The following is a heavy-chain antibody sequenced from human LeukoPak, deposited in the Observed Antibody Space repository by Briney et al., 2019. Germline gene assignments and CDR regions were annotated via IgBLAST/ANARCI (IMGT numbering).Heavy chain of an antibody. CDR1: GGSISSYY. D-gene: IGHD1-26*01. J-gene: IGHJ6*03. Sequence: SETLSLTCTVSGGSISSYYWSWIRQPAGKGLEWIGRIYTSGSTNYNSSLKSRVTISVDKSKNQLSLKLSSVTAADTAVYYCAREPPSGTFYYYYYMDVWGKGTTVTVS. V-gene: IGHV4-4*07. CDR3: AREPPSGTFYYYYYMDV. CDR2: IYTSGST.